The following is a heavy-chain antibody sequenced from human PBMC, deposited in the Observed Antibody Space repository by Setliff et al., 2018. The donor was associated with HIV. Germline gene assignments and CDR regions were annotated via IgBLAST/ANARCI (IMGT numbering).Heavy chain of an antibody. CDR3: ARSKSDWFGSAFDI. CDR2: ISYSGSA. J-gene: IGHJ3*02. CDR1: GFPISNNNW. D-gene: IGHD3-10*01. Sequence: SETLSLTCGVSGFPISNNNWWAWIRQSPGKGLEWIGYISYSGSAHYNPALESRVTLSLDTPKNQFSLSLTSLTARDTAVYFCARSKSDWFGSAFDIWGQGTLVTVSS. V-gene: IGHV4-28*01.